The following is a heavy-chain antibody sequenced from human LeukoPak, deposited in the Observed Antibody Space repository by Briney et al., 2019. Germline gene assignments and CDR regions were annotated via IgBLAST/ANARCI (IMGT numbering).Heavy chain of an antibody. J-gene: IGHJ3*02. CDR3: ARDGHSSGWSAAFDI. CDR2: IYYSGST. D-gene: IGHD6-19*01. CDR1: GSSISSNY. V-gene: IGHV4-59*01. Sequence: SETLSLTCSVSGSSISSNYWSWIRQPPGKGLEWIGYIYYSGSTNYNPYLKSRATISVDTSKNQFSLKLRSVTAADTAVYYCARDGHSSGWSAAFDIWGQGTMVTVS.